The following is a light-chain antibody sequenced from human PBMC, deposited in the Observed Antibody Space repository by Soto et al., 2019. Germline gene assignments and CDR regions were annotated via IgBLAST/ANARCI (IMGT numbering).Light chain of an antibody. Sequence: QSALTQPASVSGSPGQAITISCTGTSSDIGAYNFVSWYQQHPGKAPKLMLYGVNIRPSGVSNRFSGSKSGNTASLTISGLQAEDEADYYCTSWTTSTTMIFGGGTKVTV. CDR1: SSDIGAYNF. CDR2: GVN. V-gene: IGLV2-14*03. CDR3: TSWTTSTTMI. J-gene: IGLJ2*01.